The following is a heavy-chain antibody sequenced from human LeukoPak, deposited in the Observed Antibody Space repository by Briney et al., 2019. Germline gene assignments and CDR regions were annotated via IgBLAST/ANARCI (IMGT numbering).Heavy chain of an antibody. CDR3: ARGRDYYDSSGYYSGVSFDY. V-gene: IGHV3-48*04. CDR2: ISSSSSTI. D-gene: IGHD3-22*01. J-gene: IGHJ4*02. CDR1: GFTFSSYS. Sequence: PGGSLRLSCAASGFTFSSYSMNWVRQAPGKGLEWVSYISSSSSTIYYADSVKGRFTISRDNAKNSLYLQMNSLRAGDTAVYYCARGRDYYDSSGYYSGVSFDYWGQGTLVTVSS.